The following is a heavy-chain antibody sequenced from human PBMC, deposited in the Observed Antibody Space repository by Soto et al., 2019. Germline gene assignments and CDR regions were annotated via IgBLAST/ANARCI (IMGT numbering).Heavy chain of an antibody. CDR1: GGSISSYY. V-gene: IGHV4-59*12. CDR2: IYYTGST. Sequence: LSLTSTVSGGSISSYYWSWIRQPPGKGLEWIGYIYYTGSTNSNPSLKSRVTISLDMSKNTLYLQMNSLRAEDTAVYFCARPGSPISAARYNYYMDVWGKGTTVTVSS. CDR3: ARPGSPISAARYNYYMDV. J-gene: IGHJ6*03. D-gene: IGHD3-10*01.